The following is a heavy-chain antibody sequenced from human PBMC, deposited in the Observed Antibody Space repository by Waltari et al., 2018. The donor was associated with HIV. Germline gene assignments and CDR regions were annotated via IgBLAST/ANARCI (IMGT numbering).Heavy chain of an antibody. D-gene: IGHD2-21*02. Sequence: QVQLQESGPGLVKPSQTLSLTCTVSGGSISSGSYYWSWIRQPAGKGLEWIGRIYTSGSTNYNPSLKSRVTISVDTSKNQFSLKLSSVTAADTAVYYCARGLVTPFDYWGQGTLVTVSS. V-gene: IGHV4-61*02. CDR1: GGSISSGSYY. J-gene: IGHJ4*02. CDR3: ARGLVTPFDY. CDR2: IYTSGST.